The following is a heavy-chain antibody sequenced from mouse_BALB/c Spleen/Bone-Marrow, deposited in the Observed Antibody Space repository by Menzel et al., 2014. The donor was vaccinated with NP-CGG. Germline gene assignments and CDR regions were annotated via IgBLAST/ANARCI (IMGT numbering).Heavy chain of an antibody. CDR2: IDPSNGRT. CDR1: GYTFXSYW. CDR3: ARSTTVVVRYWYFDV. D-gene: IGHD1-1*01. J-gene: IGHJ1*01. V-gene: IGHV1S81*02. Sequence: QVQLKQSGAELVKPGASVKLSCKASGYTFXSYWMHWVKQRPGQGLEWIGEIDPSNGRTNYNEKFKNKATLTVDKSSSTAYMQLSSLTSEDSAVYYCARSTTVVVRYWYFDVWGAGTTVTVSP.